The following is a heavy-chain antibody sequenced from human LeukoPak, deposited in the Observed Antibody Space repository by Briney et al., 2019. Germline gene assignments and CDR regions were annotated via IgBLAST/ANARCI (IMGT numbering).Heavy chain of an antibody. V-gene: IGHV4-39*01. CDR1: GGSISGSDYY. CDR2: IYYSGST. D-gene: IGHD2-21*02. Sequence: SETLSLTCTVSGGSISGSDYYWTWIRQPPGKGLEWIASIYYSGSTNYNPSLKSRVTISVDTSKNQFSLKLSSVTAADTAVYYCARPKGGGNSNWFDPWGQGTLVTVSS. CDR3: ARPKGGGNSNWFDP. J-gene: IGHJ5*02.